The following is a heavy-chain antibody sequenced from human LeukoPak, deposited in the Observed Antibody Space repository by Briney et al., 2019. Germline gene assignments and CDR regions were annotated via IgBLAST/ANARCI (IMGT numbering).Heavy chain of an antibody. J-gene: IGHJ4*02. CDR2: IIPIFGTA. Sequence: ASVKASCKASGGTFSSYAISWVRQAPGQGLEWMGGIIPIFGTANYAQKFQGRVTITTDESTSTAYMELSSLRSEDTAVYYCARGKFGELLFDYWGQRTLVTVSS. V-gene: IGHV1-69*05. D-gene: IGHD3-10*01. CDR3: ARGKFGELLFDY. CDR1: GGTFSSYA.